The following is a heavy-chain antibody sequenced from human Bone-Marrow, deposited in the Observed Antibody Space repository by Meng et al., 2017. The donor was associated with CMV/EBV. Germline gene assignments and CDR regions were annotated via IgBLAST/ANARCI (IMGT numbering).Heavy chain of an antibody. Sequence: ASVKVSCKASGYTFTSYGISWVRQAPGQGLEWMGGFDPEDGETIYAQKFQGRVTMTEDTSTDTAYMELSSLRSEDTAVYYCATFPSGYAYYYYGMDVWGQGTTVTVSS. CDR3: ATFPSGYAYYYYGMDV. J-gene: IGHJ6*02. V-gene: IGHV1-24*01. CDR1: GYTFTSYG. D-gene: IGHD3-3*01. CDR2: FDPEDGET.